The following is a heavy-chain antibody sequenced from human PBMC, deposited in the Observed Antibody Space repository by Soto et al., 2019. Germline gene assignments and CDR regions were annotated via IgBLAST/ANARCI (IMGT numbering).Heavy chain of an antibody. CDR3: ARSPGGFTVATYFFDY. Sequence: SGPTLVNPTQTLTLTCTFYGFSLSSKGMRVSWIRQPPGKALEWLARIDWDDDKFYSPSLRTRLTISKDTSKNQVVLTMTNVDPKDTATYYCARSPGGFTVATYFFDYWGQGTLVTVSS. V-gene: IGHV2-70*04. J-gene: IGHJ4*02. CDR1: GFSLSSKGMR. CDR2: IDWDDDK. D-gene: IGHD4-17*01.